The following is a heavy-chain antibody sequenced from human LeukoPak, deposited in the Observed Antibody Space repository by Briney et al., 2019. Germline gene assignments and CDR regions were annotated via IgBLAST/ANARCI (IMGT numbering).Heavy chain of an antibody. J-gene: IGHJ5*02. V-gene: IGHV1-46*01. CDR1: GYTFTSYH. CDR3: ARQTVNRFDP. Sequence: GASVKVSCKASGYTFTSYHIHWVRQAPGQGLEWMGIVNPSGGATRYAQKFQGRVTMTRDTSTSTFYMELSSLRSEDTAVYHCARQTVNRFDPWGQGTLVTVSS. CDR2: VNPSGGAT.